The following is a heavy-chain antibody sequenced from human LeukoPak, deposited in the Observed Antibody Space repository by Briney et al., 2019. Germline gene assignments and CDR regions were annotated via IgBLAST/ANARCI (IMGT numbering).Heavy chain of an antibody. CDR3: ARGPSRYYFDY. V-gene: IGHV4-39*07. J-gene: IGHJ4*02. D-gene: IGHD3-16*02. Sequence: SETLSLTCTVSGGSISSSSYYWGWIRQPPGKGLEWIGSIYYSGSTYYNPSLKSRVTISVDTSKNQFSLKLSSVTAADTAVYYCARGPSRYYFDYWGQGTLVTVSS. CDR1: GGSISSSSYY. CDR2: IYYSGST.